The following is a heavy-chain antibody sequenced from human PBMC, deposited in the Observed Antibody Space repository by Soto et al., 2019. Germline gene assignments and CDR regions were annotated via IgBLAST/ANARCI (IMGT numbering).Heavy chain of an antibody. D-gene: IGHD2-2*01. J-gene: IGHJ4*02. CDR3: TLRHDSSRGPIY. CDR2: ST. CDR1: GFSLTSRGMT. V-gene: IGHV2-5*01. Sequence: SGPTLVNPTQTLTLTCTVSGFSLTSRGMTLGWIRQPPGKAPEWLALSTQYSPSLQSRLTFTTDTSNNQVVLTMTNMDPVDTATYYCTLRHDSSRGPIYWGQGIMVTV.